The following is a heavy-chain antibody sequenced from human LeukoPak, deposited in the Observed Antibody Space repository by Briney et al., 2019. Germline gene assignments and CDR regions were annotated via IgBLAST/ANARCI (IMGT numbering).Heavy chain of an antibody. J-gene: IGHJ4*02. V-gene: IGHV3-30-3*01. Sequence: PGGSLGLSCAASGFTFTTYNMHWVRQAPGQGLEWVAMISYDGNIDYYADSVKGRFTISRDNSRNILYLQMNSLRPDDTAVYYCARDWEMVPNAIQRGGRGGFDYWGQGTLVTVSS. CDR2: ISYDGNID. D-gene: IGHD2-2*02. CDR1: GFTFTTYN. CDR3: ARDWEMVPNAIQRGGRGGFDY.